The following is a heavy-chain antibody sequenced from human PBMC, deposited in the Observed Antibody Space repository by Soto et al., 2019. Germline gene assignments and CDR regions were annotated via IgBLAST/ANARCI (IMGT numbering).Heavy chain of an antibody. V-gene: IGHV3-33*01. CDR2: IWYDGSNK. CDR1: GFTFSSYG. Sequence: QVQLVESGGGVVQPGRSLRLSCAASGFTFSSYGMHWVRQAPGKGLEWVAVIWYDGSNKYYADSVKGRFTISRDNSKNTLYLQMNSLRAEDTAVYYCARDLGGYSYGYDLDYWGQGTLVTVSS. CDR3: ARDLGGYSYGYDLDY. J-gene: IGHJ4*02. D-gene: IGHD5-18*01.